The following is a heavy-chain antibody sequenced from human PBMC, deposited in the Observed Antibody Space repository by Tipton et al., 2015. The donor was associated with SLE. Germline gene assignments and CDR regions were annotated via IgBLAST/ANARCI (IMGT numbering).Heavy chain of an antibody. Sequence: SLRLSCAASGFTFSDYYMSWIRQAPGKGLEWVSYISSSSSYTNYADSVKGRFTISRDNAKNSLYLQMNSLRAEDTAVYYCARLPYGSGSYFDIWGQGTMVTVSS. CDR3: ARLPYGSGSYFDI. D-gene: IGHD3-10*01. CDR2: ISSSSSYT. V-gene: IGHV3-11*06. J-gene: IGHJ3*02. CDR1: GFTFSDYY.